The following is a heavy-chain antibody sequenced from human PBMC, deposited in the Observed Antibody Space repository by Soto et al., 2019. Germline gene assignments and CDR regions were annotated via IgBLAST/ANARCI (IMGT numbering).Heavy chain of an antibody. D-gene: IGHD6-13*01. Sequence: SETLSLTCTVSGGSISSYYWSWIRQPAGKGLEWIGRIYTSGSTNYNPSLKSRVTMSVDTSKNQFSLKLSSVTAADTAVYYCARQIAAAGTGWFDPWGQGTLVTVSS. CDR2: IYTSGST. V-gene: IGHV4-4*07. CDR3: ARQIAAAGTGWFDP. J-gene: IGHJ5*02. CDR1: GGSISSYY.